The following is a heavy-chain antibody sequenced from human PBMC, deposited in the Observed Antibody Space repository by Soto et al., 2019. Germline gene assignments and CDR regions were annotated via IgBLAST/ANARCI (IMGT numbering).Heavy chain of an antibody. CDR2: IYRAGSA. CDR3: ASRDPETTVDY. J-gene: IGHJ4*02. Sequence: SEAVSLTCAVSGGSFTRNNWWAWVRHPPGQGVEWVGGIYRAGSANSKQCLHSRVTISLDKSENQFSLKVTSLTAADTAVYHCASRDPETTVDYWGLGPLVPVSS. D-gene: IGHD1-7*01. CDR1: GGSFTRNNW. V-gene: IGHV4-4*02.